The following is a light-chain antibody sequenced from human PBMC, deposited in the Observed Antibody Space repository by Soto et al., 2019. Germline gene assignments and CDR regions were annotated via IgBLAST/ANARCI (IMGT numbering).Light chain of an antibody. V-gene: IGLV1-51*01. CDR3: GTWDSSLSAVV. CDR1: SSNIGTYY. CDR2: DNN. J-gene: IGLJ2*01. Sequence: QSVLTQPPSVSAAPGQKVTISCSGSSSNIGTYYVSWYQHVPGTAPKLLIYDNNERPSGIPDRFSGSKSGTSATLGITGLQTEDEADYHCGTWDSSLSAVVFGGGTKLT.